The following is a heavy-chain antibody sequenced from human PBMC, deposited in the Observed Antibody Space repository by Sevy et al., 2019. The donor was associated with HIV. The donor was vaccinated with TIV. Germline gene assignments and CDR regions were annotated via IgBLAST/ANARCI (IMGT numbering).Heavy chain of an antibody. D-gene: IGHD1-26*01. CDR3: AGENAWGRGYS. CDR2: IYYNGHI. J-gene: IGHJ4*02. Sequence: SETLSHTCTVSGGSITSLYWNWIRQPPGKGLEWIANIYYNGHINYNPSLKSRVTLSLDTSKNQFSLRLSSGTAADTAMYYCAGENAWGRGYSWGQGTLVTVSS. V-gene: IGHV4-59*08. CDR1: GGSITSLY.